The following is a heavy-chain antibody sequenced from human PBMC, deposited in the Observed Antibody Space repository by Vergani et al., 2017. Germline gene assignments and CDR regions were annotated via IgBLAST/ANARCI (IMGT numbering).Heavy chain of an antibody. CDR2: IWYDGSNK. CDR1: GFTFSSHG. CDR3: ARWVSERRLDS. V-gene: IGHV3-33*01. Sequence: QVQLVESEGGVVQPGRSLTLSCVASGFTFSSHGMHWVRQAPGKGLEWVAVIWYDGSNKYYGDSVKGRFTISRDNSKNTLYLQMNSLRVEDTAVYYCARWVSERRLDSWGQGTLVTVSS. D-gene: IGHD5-24*01. J-gene: IGHJ5*01.